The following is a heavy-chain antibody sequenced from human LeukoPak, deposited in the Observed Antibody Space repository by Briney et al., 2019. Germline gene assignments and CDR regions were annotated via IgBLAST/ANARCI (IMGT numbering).Heavy chain of an antibody. D-gene: IGHD6-19*01. CDR1: GFTFSSYG. Sequence: PGRSLRLSCAASGFTFSSYGMHWVRQAPGKGLEWVAVIWYDGSNKYYADSVKGRFTISRDNSKNTLYLQMNSLRAEDTAVYYCARGAAGIAVAGEHDYWGQGTLVTVSS. V-gene: IGHV3-33*01. J-gene: IGHJ4*02. CDR3: ARGAAGIAVAGEHDY. CDR2: IWYDGSNK.